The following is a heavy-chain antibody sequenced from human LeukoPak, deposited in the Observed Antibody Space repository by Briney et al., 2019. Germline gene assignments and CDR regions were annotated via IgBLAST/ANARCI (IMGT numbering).Heavy chain of an antibody. CDR3: ARRRQIDYGGNPYAFDI. CDR2: IIPIFGTA. J-gene: IGHJ3*02. CDR1: GGTFSSYA. V-gene: IGHV1-69*13. D-gene: IGHD4-23*01. Sequence: SVKVSCKASGGTFSSYAISWVRQAPGQGLEWMGGIIPIFGTANYAQKFQGRVTITADESTSTAYMELSSLRSEDTAVYYCARRRQIDYGGNPYAFDIWGQGTMVTVSS.